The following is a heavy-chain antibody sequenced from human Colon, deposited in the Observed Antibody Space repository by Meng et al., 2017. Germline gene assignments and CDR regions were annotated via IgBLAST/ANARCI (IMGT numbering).Heavy chain of an antibody. CDR3: ARSPYSGSALPFFDY. D-gene: IGHD1-26*01. V-gene: IGHV4-30-4*01. Sequence: HVQLDASRPGLVETSPALPLTCTVSGASFDSPDYYWSWIRQPPEKGLEWIWYIHYSGSTYYNPSLKSRVSISGDTSNKQFSLKLTSVTAADTAVYYCARSPYSGSALPFFDYWGQGSLVTVSS. J-gene: IGHJ4*02. CDR1: GASFDSPDYY. CDR2: IHYSGST.